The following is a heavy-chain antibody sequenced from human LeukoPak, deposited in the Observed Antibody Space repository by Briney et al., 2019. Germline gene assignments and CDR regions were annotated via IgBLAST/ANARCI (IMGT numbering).Heavy chain of an antibody. D-gene: IGHD1-26*01. CDR2: IYYSGST. CDR1: GGSISSSSYY. V-gene: IGHV4-39*06. Sequence: KSSETLFLTCTVSGGSISSSSYYWGWIRQPPGKGLEWIGSIYYSGSTYYNPSLKSRVTISVDTSKNQFPLKLSSVTAADTAVYYCAGERRTSLLDYYYYGMDVWGQGTTVTVSS. CDR3: AGERRTSLLDYYYYGMDV. J-gene: IGHJ6*02.